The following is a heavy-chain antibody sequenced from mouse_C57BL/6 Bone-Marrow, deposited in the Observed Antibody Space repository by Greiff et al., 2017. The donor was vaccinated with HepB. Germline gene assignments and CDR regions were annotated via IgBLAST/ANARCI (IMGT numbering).Heavy chain of an antibody. CDR1: GYTFTSYW. V-gene: IGHV1-64*01. D-gene: IGHD1-1*01. Sequence: VKLQQPGAELVKPGASVKLSCKASGYTFTSYWMHWVKQRPGQGLEWIGMIHTNSGSTNYNEKFKIKATLSVDKSSNTAYMQLSSLTSEDSAVYSCAPTVPDYYAMDYWGQGTSVTVSS. J-gene: IGHJ4*01. CDR3: APTVPDYYAMDY. CDR2: IHTNSGST.